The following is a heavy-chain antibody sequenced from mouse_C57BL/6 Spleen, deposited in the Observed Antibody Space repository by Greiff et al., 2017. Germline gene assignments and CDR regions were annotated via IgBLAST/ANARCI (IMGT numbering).Heavy chain of an antibody. Sequence: DVKLPESGPGLVKPSQSLSLTCSVTGYSITSGYYWNWIRQFPGNKLEWMGYISYDGSNNYNPSLKNRISITRDTSKNQFFLKLNSVTTEDTATYYCATYYYGSSSWFAYWGQGTLVTVSA. CDR3: ATYYYGSSSWFAY. V-gene: IGHV3-6*01. CDR1: GYSITSGYY. D-gene: IGHD1-1*01. J-gene: IGHJ3*01. CDR2: ISYDGSN.